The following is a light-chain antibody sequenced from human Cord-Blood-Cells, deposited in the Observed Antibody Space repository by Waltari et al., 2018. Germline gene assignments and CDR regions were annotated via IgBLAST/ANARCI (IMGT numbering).Light chain of an antibody. CDR2: GAS. J-gene: IGKJ1*01. CDR3: QKYNTWPGT. V-gene: IGKV3-15*01. Sequence: ERVMAQSPATLSVSPWERATLSCRATQSVSSNLAWYQQKPGQAPKLLIYGASTRATGVPARFTGSESGTESTHTSSSLQSEDFAVYYGQKYNTWPGTFGEGTKVKIK. CDR1: QSVSSN.